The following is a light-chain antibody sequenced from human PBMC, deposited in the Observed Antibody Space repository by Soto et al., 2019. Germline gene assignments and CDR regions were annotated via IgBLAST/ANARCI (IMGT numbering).Light chain of an antibody. V-gene: IGKV3-15*01. CDR3: QQYSDWLRT. Sequence: EIVMTQSPDTLSVSPGERATLSCRASQSVSTNLAWYQQKPGQAPRLLLYDASTRATGIPARFSGSGSGTEFPLTISSLQSEDFAVYYCQQYSDWLRTFGQGAKVEI. CDR1: QSVSTN. CDR2: DAS. J-gene: IGKJ1*01.